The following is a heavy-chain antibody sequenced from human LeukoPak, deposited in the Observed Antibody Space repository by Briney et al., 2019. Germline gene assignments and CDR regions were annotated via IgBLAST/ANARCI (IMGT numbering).Heavy chain of an antibody. V-gene: IGHV4-39*01. CDR1: GGSISNNDYF. J-gene: IGHJ5*02. CDR2: MNYGGST. Sequence: PSETLSLSCTVSGGSISNNDYFWGWIREPPGKGLEWIGSMNYGGSTHDNPSLKSRVTISVDTSKNQVSLKLSSVTAADTAVYYCARRVPGRSGNWFDPWGQGTLVTVSS. D-gene: IGHD2-2*01. CDR3: ARRVPGRSGNWFDP.